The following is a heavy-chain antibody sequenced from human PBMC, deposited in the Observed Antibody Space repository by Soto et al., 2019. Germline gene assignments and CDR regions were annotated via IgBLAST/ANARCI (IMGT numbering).Heavy chain of an antibody. J-gene: IGHJ6*01. D-gene: IGHD3-10*01. CDR3: AREAHDAAGRFYCYCGMDV. CDR2: ITPNSGGT. V-gene: IGHV1-2*04. CDR1: GYTFTGHY. Sequence: GAPVKTSCKASGYTFTGHYMHWVRQAPGHGLEWMGWITPNSGGTNYAQKFQGWVTMTRDTSISKSSMELRRRRSDDTYEYSSAREAHDAAGRFYCYCGMDVWGQGTRGAVAS.